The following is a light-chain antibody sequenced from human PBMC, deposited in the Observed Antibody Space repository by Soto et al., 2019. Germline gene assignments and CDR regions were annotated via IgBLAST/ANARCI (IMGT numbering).Light chain of an antibody. J-gene: IGKJ4*01. Sequence: EVVMTQSPATVSVSPGERTSLSCRASQSVGTNLGWYQQKPGQAPSLLISKTSIRATGVPARFSGSGSVTEFTLTISSLQSEDFAVYYCQQYANGPLTFGGGTKVDIK. V-gene: IGKV3-15*01. CDR2: KTS. CDR1: QSVGTN. CDR3: QQYANGPLT.